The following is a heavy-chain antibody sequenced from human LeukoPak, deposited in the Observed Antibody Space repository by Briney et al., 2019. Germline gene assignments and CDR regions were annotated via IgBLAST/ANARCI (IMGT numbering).Heavy chain of an antibody. D-gene: IGHD6-19*01. J-gene: IGHJ1*01. CDR1: GGSISSGGYY. CDR3: ARHVGSSGLQVYFQH. Sequence: SETLSLTCTASGGSISSGGYYWSWIRQHPGKGLEWIGYIYYSGSTYYNPSLKSRVTISVDTSKNQFSLKLSSVTAADTAVYYCARHVGSSGLQVYFQHWGQGTLVTVSS. V-gene: IGHV4-31*03. CDR2: IYYSGST.